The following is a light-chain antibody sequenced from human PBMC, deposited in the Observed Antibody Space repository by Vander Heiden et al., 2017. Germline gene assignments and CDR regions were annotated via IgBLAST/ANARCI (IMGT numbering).Light chain of an antibody. Sequence: QSALTQPRSVSGSPGQSVTISCTGTSSDVGVYNFVSWYQQHPGKAPKVIIYDVTKRPSGVPDRFAGSKSGNTASLTISGLQAEDDAYYYCSSYAGFYTWVFGGGTKLTVL. J-gene: IGLJ2*01. CDR1: SSDVGVYNF. CDR2: DVT. CDR3: SSYAGFYTWV. V-gene: IGLV2-11*01.